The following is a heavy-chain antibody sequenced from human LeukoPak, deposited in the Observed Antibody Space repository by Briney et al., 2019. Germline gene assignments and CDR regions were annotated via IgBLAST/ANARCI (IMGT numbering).Heavy chain of an antibody. CDR2: IHPNGGT. V-gene: IGHV4-34*01. Sequence: PSETLSLTCAVYGVAFTVYYSSWIRQPPGGGLWWSGEIHPNGGTNYNPSLKSRLATSVDTSKNEFSLKLCSVTAADTAVYYCARGRRELIGERLYYYYMDVWGKGTTVTVSS. CDR1: GVAFTVYY. D-gene: IGHD1-26*01. J-gene: IGHJ6*03. CDR3: ARGRRELIGERLYYYYMDV.